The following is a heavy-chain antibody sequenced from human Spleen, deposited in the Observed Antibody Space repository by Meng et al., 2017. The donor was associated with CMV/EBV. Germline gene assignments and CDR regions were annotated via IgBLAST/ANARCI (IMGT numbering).Heavy chain of an antibody. D-gene: IGHD6-13*01. J-gene: IGHJ6*02. V-gene: IGHV3-48*04. Sequence: GESLKISCAASGFTFSSYRMYWVRQAPGKGLEWVSYISDRSGSIYYADSVRGRFTISRDNAKNLLYLQMNSLRAEDTAVYYCASTYSSSAVGYYYGMDVWGQGTTVTVSS. CDR1: GFTFSSYR. CDR3: ASTYSSSAVGYYYGMDV. CDR2: ISDRSGSI.